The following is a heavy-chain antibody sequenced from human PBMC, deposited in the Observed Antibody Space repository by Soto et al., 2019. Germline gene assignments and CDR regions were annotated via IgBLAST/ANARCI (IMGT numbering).Heavy chain of an antibody. CDR3: ARDAWPSIAARYFYMDV. CDR2: IYYSGST. V-gene: IGHV4-59*01. CDR1: GGSISSYY. D-gene: IGHD6-6*01. J-gene: IGHJ6*03. Sequence: PSETLSLTCTVSGGSISSYYWSWIRQPPGKGLEWIGYIYYSGSTNYNPSLKSRVTISVDTSKNQFSLKLSSVTAADTAVYYCARDAWPSIAARYFYMDVWGKGTTVT.